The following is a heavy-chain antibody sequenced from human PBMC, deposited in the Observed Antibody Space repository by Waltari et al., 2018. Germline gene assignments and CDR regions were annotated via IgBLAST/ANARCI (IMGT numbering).Heavy chain of an antibody. Sequence: QVQLVESGGGVVQPGTSLRLSCAASGFTFRRYAMHWVRQAPGKGLEWVAVLWDDGSSQYYADSVKGRITISRDKSKDTLYLQMNSLRAEDTAVYYCARGDYDYSGYIDYWGQGTLVTVSS. CDR2: LWDDGSSQ. CDR3: ARGDYDYSGYIDY. CDR1: GFTFRRYA. D-gene: IGHD3-22*01. J-gene: IGHJ4*02. V-gene: IGHV3-33*01.